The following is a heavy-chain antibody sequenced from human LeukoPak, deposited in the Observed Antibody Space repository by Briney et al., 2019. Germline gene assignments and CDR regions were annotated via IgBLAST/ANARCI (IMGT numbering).Heavy chain of an antibody. CDR1: GGSISSYY. D-gene: IGHD3-10*01. CDR2: IYYSGST. CDR3: ARGGYYGTGNDFRFDP. V-gene: IGHV4-59*01. J-gene: IGHJ5*02. Sequence: SETLSLTCTVSGGSISSYYWSWIRQPPGKGLEWIGYIYYSGSTNYKPSLKSRVTISVDTSKNQFSLKLSSVTAADTAVYYCARGGYYGTGNDFRFDPWGQGTLVTVSS.